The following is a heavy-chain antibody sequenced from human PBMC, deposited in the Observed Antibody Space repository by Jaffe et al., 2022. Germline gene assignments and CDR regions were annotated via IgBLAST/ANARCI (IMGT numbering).Heavy chain of an antibody. J-gene: IGHJ4*02. D-gene: IGHD3-3*01. Sequence: QVHLQESGPGLVKPSETLSLTCAVSGTSITGFDWTWIRQPPGKGLEFIATIFNNGGIDYNPSLESRVTISADTSRRQFSLQLISVTAADTAIYYCARYDERGFAYWGQGTLVTVSS. CDR1: GTSITGFD. V-gene: IGHV4-4*08. CDR3: ARYDERGFAY. CDR2: IFNNGGI.